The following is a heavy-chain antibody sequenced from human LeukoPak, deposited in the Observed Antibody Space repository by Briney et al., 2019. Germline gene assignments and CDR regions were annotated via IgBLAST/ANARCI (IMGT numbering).Heavy chain of an antibody. J-gene: IGHJ5*02. Sequence: GLEWMGWVHPNSGNTAYAQKFQGRVTMTRDTSISTAYMELSGLRFDDTAVYFCARGPRNDPWGQGTLVTVSS. V-gene: IGHV1-8*01. CDR2: VHPNSGNT. CDR3: ARGPRNDP. D-gene: IGHD1-14*01.